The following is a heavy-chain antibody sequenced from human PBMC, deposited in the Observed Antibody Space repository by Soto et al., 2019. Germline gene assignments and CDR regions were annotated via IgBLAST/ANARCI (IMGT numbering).Heavy chain of an antibody. CDR2: IYYSGST. CDR1: GGPISSGAYY. J-gene: IGHJ4*02. Sequence: PSETLSLTCTVSGGPISSGAYYWSWIRQHPGEGLECIGYIYYSGSTYYNPSLNSRVSISLDTSKNQFSLKLSSVTAADTAVYYCARDHLDSSGYYPDYWGQGTLVTV. CDR3: ARDHLDSSGYYPDY. V-gene: IGHV4-31*03. D-gene: IGHD3-22*01.